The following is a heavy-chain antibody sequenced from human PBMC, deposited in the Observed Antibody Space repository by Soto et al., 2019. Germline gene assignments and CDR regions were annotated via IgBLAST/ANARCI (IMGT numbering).Heavy chain of an antibody. CDR1: GDSIRSYY. V-gene: IGHV4-59*01. J-gene: IGHJ5*02. CDR3: ARGERKVNWRPYFDT. D-gene: IGHD1-26*01. Sequence: SETLSLTCSVSGDSIRSYYWSWIRQPPGKGLEWIGYIYSTGSSNQNPSLRDRVAVSADASKNQFYLTLSSMTAADTAVYYCARGERKVNWRPYFDTWGQGIQVTVSS. CDR2: IYSTGSS.